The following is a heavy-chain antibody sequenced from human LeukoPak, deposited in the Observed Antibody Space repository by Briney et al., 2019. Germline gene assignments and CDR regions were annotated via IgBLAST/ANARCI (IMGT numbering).Heavy chain of an antibody. CDR2: IRSKANNYAT. D-gene: IGHD6-6*01. CDR1: GFTFSGSA. J-gene: IGHJ6*03. CDR3: IRSISLYYYMDV. Sequence: SGGSLKLSCAASGFTFSGSAMHWVRQASGKGLEWVGHIRSKANNYATSYAASVQGRFTISRDDSKNTAYLQMNSLKTEDTAVYYCIRSISLYYYMDVWGKGTTVTVSS. V-gene: IGHV3-73*01.